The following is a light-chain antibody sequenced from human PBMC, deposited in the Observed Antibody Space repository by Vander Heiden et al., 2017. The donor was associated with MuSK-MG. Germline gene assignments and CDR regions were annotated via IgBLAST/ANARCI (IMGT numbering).Light chain of an antibody. Sequence: EIVLTQSPGTLSLSPGEGVTLSCRASQSVTGTYLAWYQHKPGQAPRLLIYGASSRAAGIPDRFSGSGSGTDFTLTISSLEPEDFAVYYCQQYGTSPTFGQGTKLEIE. J-gene: IGKJ2*01. CDR1: QSVTGTY. V-gene: IGKV3-20*01. CDR3: QQYGTSPT. CDR2: GAS.